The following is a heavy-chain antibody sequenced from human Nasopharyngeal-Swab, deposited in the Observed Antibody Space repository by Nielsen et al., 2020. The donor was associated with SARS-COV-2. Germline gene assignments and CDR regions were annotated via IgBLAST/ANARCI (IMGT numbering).Heavy chain of an antibody. CDR3: ARSVRGCSGGSCYSVEDV. J-gene: IGHJ6*02. V-gene: IGHV4-39*01. CDR1: GGSISSSSYY. Sequence: SEILSLTCTVSGGSISSSSYYWGWIRQPPGKGLKWIGSIYYSGSTYYNPSLKSRVTISVDTSKNQFSLKLSSVTAADTAVYYCARSVRGCSGGSCYSVEDVWGQGTTVTVSS. D-gene: IGHD2-15*01. CDR2: IYYSGST.